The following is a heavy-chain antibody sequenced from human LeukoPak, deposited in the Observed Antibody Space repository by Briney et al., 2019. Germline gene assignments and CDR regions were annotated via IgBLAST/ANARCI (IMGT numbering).Heavy chain of an antibody. CDR1: GITVSSNF. V-gene: IGHV3-66*01. Sequence: GGFLRLSCAASGITVSSNFMSLVRPAAGEGLGLVSVIYSGGSTYYADSVQGRFTISSDNSKNTLYLQMNSLRAEDGAVYYCARDEEKFRWLDYWGQGTLVTVSS. CDR2: IYSGGST. J-gene: IGHJ4*02. CDR3: ARDEEKFRWLDY. D-gene: IGHD4-23*01.